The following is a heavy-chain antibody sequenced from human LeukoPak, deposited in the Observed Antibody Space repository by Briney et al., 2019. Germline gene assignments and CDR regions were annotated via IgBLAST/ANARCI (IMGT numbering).Heavy chain of an antibody. D-gene: IGHD3-10*01. V-gene: IGHV3-21*01. CDR1: GFTFSSYS. J-gene: IGHJ4*02. Sequence: SGGSLRLSCAASGFTFSSYSMNWVRQAPGKGLEWVSSISSSSYIYYADSVKGRFTISRDNAKNSLYLQMNSLRAEDTAVYYCARDWAYGSGSYHFDYWGQGTLVTVSS. CDR3: ARDWAYGSGSYHFDY. CDR2: ISSSSYI.